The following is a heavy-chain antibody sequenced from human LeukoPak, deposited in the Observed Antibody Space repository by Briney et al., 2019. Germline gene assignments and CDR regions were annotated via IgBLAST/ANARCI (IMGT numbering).Heavy chain of an antibody. D-gene: IGHD3-10*01. V-gene: IGHV3-49*04. J-gene: IGHJ4*02. CDR3: TSIRYASGGEFDY. CDR2: IRSKAYGGTS. CDR1: GFSFGDYG. Sequence: GRSLRLSCTASGFSFGDYGMSWVRQAPGKGLEWIGFIRSKAYGGTSEYAASVKGRFTISRDDSKSIAYLQMNSLKTEDTAVYYCTSIRYASGGEFDYWGQGTLVTVSS.